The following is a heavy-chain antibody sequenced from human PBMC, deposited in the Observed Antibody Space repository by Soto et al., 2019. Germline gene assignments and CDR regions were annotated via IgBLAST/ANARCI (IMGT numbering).Heavy chain of an antibody. CDR2: ISHTGRT. CDR3: ARAVAPYLGTWFDP. Sequence: QLQLQESGSGLVKPSQTLSLTCAVSGGSISSGNSYAWSWIRQPPGKGLEWIGSISHTGRTSYNPSLKGRVTMSVDKSKNQFSLKLSSVTAAVMAVYYCARAVAPYLGTWFDPWGQGSLVIVSS. V-gene: IGHV4-30-2*01. D-gene: IGHD3-16*01. CDR1: GGSISSGNSYA. J-gene: IGHJ5*02.